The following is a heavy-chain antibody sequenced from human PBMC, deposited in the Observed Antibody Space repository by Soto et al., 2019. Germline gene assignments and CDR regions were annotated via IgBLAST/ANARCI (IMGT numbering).Heavy chain of an antibody. CDR2: ISGSGGST. V-gene: IGHV3-23*01. CDR3: AKVVGSIVVASWVNYYYGWDV. J-gene: IGHJ6*02. D-gene: IGHD1-26*01. Sequence: GGSLRLSCAASGFTFSSYAMSWVRQAPGKGLEWVSAISGSGGSTYYADSVKGRFTISRDNSKNTLYLQMNSLRAEDTAVYYCAKVVGSIVVASWVNYYYGWDVWGQGTTVTVSS. CDR1: GFTFSSYA.